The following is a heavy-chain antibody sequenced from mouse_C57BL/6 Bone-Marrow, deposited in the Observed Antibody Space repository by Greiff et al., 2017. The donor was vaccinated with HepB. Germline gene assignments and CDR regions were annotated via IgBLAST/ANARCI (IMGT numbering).Heavy chain of an antibody. CDR1: GFTFSDYG. CDR2: ISSGSSTN. Sequence: EVMLVESGGGLVKPGGSLKLSCAASGFTFSDYGMHWVRQAPEKGLEWVAYISSGSSTNYYADTVKGGFPISSDNAKNTLFLQMTSLRSEDTAMYYCARGGNYWYFDVWGTGTTVTVSS. D-gene: IGHD1-1*01. V-gene: IGHV5-17*01. J-gene: IGHJ1*03. CDR3: ARGGNYWYFDV.